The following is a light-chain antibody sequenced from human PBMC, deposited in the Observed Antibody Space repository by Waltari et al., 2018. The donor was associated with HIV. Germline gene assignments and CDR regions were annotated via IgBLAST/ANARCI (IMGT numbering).Light chain of an antibody. J-gene: IGLJ2*01. CDR1: SSDVGSYNL. CDR2: EVN. V-gene: IGLV2-23*02. Sequence: QSALTQPASVSGSPGQSISISCTGTSSDVGSYNLVSWYQQHPGKAPKLMIYEVNKRPSGVSNRFSGSRSGNTASLTISGLQAEDEADYYCSSYAGSDNYVIFGGGTKLTVL. CDR3: SSYAGSDNYVI.